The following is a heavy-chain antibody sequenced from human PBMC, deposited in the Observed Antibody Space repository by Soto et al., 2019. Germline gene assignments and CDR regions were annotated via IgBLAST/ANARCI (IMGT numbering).Heavy chain of an antibody. J-gene: IGHJ4*02. CDR3: ARSTQYSASLEFDF. CDR2: VNPDNGGT. D-gene: IGHD5-12*01. Sequence: ASVKVSCKASGYTFTDYFIHWVCQAPGQGLEWMGWVNPDNGGTVYAQKFQGRLTMARDTPVTTVYMELSGLRSGDTAVYYCARSTQYSASLEFDFWGQGTLVTVSS. CDR1: GYTFTDYF. V-gene: IGHV1-2*02.